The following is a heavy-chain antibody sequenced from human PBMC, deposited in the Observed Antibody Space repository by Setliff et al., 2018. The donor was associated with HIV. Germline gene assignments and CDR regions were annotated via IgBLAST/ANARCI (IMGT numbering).Heavy chain of an antibody. D-gene: IGHD4-17*01. J-gene: IGHJ6*03. CDR2: IYYSGST. Sequence: SETLSLTCTVSGGSISSSSYYWGWSRQPPGKGLEWIGGIYYSGSTYYNPSLKSRVTISVDTSKNQFSLKLSSVTAAETAVYYCARVYGVTTPNYYYYYMDVWGKGTTVTVSS. V-gene: IGHV4-39*07. CDR1: GGSISSSSYY. CDR3: ARVYGVTTPNYYYYYMDV.